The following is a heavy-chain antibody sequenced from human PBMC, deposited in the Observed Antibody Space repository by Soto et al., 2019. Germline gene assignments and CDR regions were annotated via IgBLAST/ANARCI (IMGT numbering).Heavy chain of an antibody. CDR1: GYTFTGYY. CDR2: INPNSGGT. V-gene: IGHV1-2*04. D-gene: IGHD3-16*02. Sequence: QVQLVQSGAEVKKPGASVKVSCKASGYTFTGYYMHWVRQAPGQGLEWMGWINPNSGGTNYAQKFQGWVTMTRDTSISTAYMELSRLRSVDTAVYYCARDLPNYDYVWGSYRYTFYGMDVWGQGTTVTVSS. CDR3: ARDLPNYDYVWGSYRYTFYGMDV. J-gene: IGHJ6*02.